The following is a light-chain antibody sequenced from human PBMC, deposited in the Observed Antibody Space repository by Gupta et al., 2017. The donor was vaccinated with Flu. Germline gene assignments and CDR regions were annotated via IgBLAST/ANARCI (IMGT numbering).Light chain of an antibody. J-gene: IGKJ1*01. Sequence: PATLSVAPGERAALSCRASQSVNTDLAWYHQKPGQAPRLLSYGASTRATGVPDRVSGSGSGTEFTLTISSLQSEDFAVFYCQKYKSWPETFGQGTKVEIK. V-gene: IGKV3-15*01. CDR2: GAS. CDR1: QSVNTD. CDR3: QKYKSWPET.